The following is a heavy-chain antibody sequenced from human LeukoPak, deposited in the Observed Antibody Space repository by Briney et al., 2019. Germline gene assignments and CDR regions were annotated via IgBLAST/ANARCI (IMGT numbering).Heavy chain of an antibody. CDR2: IKQDGSEK. CDR1: GFTCSRFW. J-gene: IGHJ6*03. CDR3: ARDRRTVQRFYTYHYMDV. D-gene: IGHD3-3*01. Sequence: GGSLRLSCAASGFTCSRFWMSWVRQAPGKGLQWVANIKQDGSEKYYVDSVKGRFTISRDNAKNSLYLQMNSLRAEDTAVYYCARDRRTVQRFYTYHYMDVWGKGTTVTVSS. V-gene: IGHV3-7*01.